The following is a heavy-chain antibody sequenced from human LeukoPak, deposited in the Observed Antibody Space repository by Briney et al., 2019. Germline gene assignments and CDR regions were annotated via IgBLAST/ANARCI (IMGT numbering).Heavy chain of an antibody. CDR3: ARHLTFGELLPRCSNWFDP. J-gene: IGHJ5*02. CDR2: INHSGST. CDR1: GGSFSGYY. V-gene: IGHV4-34*01. Sequence: SETLSLTCAVYGGSFSGYYWSWIRQPPGKGLEWIGEINHSGSTNYNPSLKSRVTISVDTSKNQFSLKLSSVTAADTAVYYCARHLTFGELLPRCSNWFDPWGQGTLVTVSS. D-gene: IGHD3-10*01.